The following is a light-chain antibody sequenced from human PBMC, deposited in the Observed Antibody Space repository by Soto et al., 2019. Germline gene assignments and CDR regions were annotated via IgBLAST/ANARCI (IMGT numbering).Light chain of an antibody. CDR1: SSDVGGYNY. Sequence: QSVLTQPASVSGSPGQSITISCTGTSSDVGGYNYVSWYQQHPGKAPKLMIYAVTNRPSGASDRFSGSKSGNTASLTLSGLQAEDEADYYCSSHASSSTVVFGGGTKLTVL. J-gene: IGLJ2*01. V-gene: IGLV2-14*01. CDR3: SSHASSSTVV. CDR2: AVT.